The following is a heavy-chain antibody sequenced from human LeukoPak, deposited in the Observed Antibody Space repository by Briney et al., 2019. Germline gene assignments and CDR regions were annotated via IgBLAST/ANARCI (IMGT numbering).Heavy chain of an antibody. J-gene: IGHJ6*02. Sequence: ASVKVSCKASGYTFTSYGISWVRQAPGQGLEWMGWISAYNGNTNHAQKLQGRVTMTTDTSTSTAYMELRSLRSDDTAVYYCXXXXXXXXVXHYYGMDVWGQGTTVTVSS. V-gene: IGHV1-18*01. CDR1: GYTFTSYG. D-gene: IGHD2-15*01. CDR3: XXXXXXXXVXHYYGMDV. CDR2: ISAYNGNT.